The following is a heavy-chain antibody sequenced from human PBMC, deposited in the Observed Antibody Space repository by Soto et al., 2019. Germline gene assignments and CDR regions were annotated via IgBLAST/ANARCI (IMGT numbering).Heavy chain of an antibody. D-gene: IGHD3-10*01. CDR3: AKVSLWFGRFDP. J-gene: IGHJ5*02. CDR2: ISGSGGST. CDR1: GFTFSSYA. V-gene: IGHV3-23*01. Sequence: GESLKISCAASGFTFSSYAMSWVRQAPGKGLEWVSAISGSGGSTYYADSVKGRFTISRDNSKNTLYLQMNSLRAEDTAVYYCAKVSLWFGRFDPWGQGTLVTVSS.